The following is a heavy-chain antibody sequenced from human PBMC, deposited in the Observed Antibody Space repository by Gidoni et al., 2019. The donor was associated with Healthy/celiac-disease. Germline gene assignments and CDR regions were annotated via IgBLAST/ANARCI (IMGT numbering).Heavy chain of an antibody. D-gene: IGHD6-19*01. Sequence: ESGPELVKPSETLYLTCTVSGGSISSSSYYWGWIRQPPGKGLEWIGSIYYSGSTYYNPSLKSRVTISVDTSKNQCSLTLSSVTAADTAVYYCVRIAVAGTVNYWGQGTLVTVSS. CDR2: IYYSGST. J-gene: IGHJ4*02. CDR3: VRIAVAGTVNY. V-gene: IGHV4-39*01. CDR1: GGSISSSSYY.